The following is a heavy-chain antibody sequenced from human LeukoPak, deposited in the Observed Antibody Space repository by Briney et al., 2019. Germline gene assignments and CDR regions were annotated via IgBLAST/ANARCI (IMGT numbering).Heavy chain of an antibody. V-gene: IGHV1-8*01. CDR2: MNPNSGNA. CDR3: ARVEGGSGSYYPPFDY. Sequence: PSVKVSCKASGYTFTSYDINWVRQATGQGLEWMGWMNPNSGNAGYAQKFQGRVTMNRNTSISTAYIELSSLRSEDTAVYYCARVEGGSGSYYPPFDYWGQGTLVTVSS. J-gene: IGHJ4*02. D-gene: IGHD3-10*01. CDR1: GYTFTSYD.